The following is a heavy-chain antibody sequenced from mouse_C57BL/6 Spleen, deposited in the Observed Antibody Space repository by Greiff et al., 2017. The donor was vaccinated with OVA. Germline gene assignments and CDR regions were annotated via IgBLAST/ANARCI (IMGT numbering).Heavy chain of an antibody. J-gene: IGHJ2*01. CDR1: GYAFSSSW. V-gene: IGHV1-82*01. Sequence: QVQLQQSGPELVKPGASVKISCKASGYAFSSSWMNWVKQRPGKGLEWIGRIYPGDGDTNYNGKFKGKATLTADKSSSTAYMHLGRVTSEGSRVYYCERGRNYWGQGTTVTVSA. CDR3: ERGRNY. CDR2: IYPGDGDT.